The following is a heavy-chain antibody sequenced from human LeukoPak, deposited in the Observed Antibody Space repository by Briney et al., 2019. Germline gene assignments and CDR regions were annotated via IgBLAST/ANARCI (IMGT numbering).Heavy chain of an antibody. CDR1: GFTFSSYE. D-gene: IGHD6-13*01. V-gene: IGHV3-48*03. CDR2: ISSSGSTI. CDR3: ARDWYSSSWYYGAQRDFDY. Sequence: PGGSLRLSCAASGFTFSSYEMNWVRQAPGKGLEWVSYISSSGSTIYYADSVKGRFTISRDNAKNSLYLQMNSLRAEDTAVYYCARDWYSSSWYYGAQRDFDYWGQGTVVTVSS. J-gene: IGHJ4*02.